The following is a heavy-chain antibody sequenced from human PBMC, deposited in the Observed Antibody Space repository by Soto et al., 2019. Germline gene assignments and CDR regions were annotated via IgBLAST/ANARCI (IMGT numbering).Heavy chain of an antibody. D-gene: IGHD3-10*01. CDR1: GGSFSGYY. CDR3: ARRLWFGRSKNFDY. V-gene: IGHV4-34*01. CDR2: INHSGST. Sequence: NPSETLSLTCAVYGGSFSGYYWSWIRQPPGKGLEWIGEINHSGSTNYNPSLKSRVTISVDTSKNQFSLKLSSVTAADTAVYYCARRLWFGRSKNFDYWGQGTLVTVSS. J-gene: IGHJ4*02.